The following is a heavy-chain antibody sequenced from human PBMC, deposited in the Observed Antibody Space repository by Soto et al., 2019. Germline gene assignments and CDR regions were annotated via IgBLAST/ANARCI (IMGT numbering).Heavy chain of an antibody. Sequence: PSVKVSCKASGYTFSGFYMHWVRQAPGQGPEWMGWINPNSGGTKSAEKFQGRVTMTRDTSISTAYMELSGLTSDDTAVYYCASDAVTGTAGLDFWGQGSQVTVSS. V-gene: IGHV1-2*02. CDR3: ASDAVTGTAGLDF. J-gene: IGHJ4*02. D-gene: IGHD6-19*01. CDR1: GYTFSGFY. CDR2: INPNSGGT.